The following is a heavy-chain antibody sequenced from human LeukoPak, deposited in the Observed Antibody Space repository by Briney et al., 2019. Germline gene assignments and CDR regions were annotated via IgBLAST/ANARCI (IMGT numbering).Heavy chain of an antibody. D-gene: IGHD1-7*01. CDR1: GGTFSSYA. CDR2: IIPILGIA. J-gene: IGHJ3*02. CDR3: ARAGYNWNYLAFDI. V-gene: IGHV1-69*04. Sequence: ASVKVSCKASGGTFSSYAISWVRQAPGQGLEWMGRIIPILGIANYAQKFQVRVTITADKSTSTAYMELSSLRSEDTAVYYCARAGYNWNYLAFDIWGQGTMVTVSS.